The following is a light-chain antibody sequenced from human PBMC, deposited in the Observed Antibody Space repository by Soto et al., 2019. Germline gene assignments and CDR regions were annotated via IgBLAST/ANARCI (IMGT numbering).Light chain of an antibody. CDR2: DVS. V-gene: IGLV2-14*03. J-gene: IGLJ1*01. CDR1: SSDVGGYNY. Sequence: QSVLTQPASVSGSPGQSITISCSGTSSDVGGYNYVSWYQQHPGKAPRVMIYDVSNRPSGISDRFSGSKSGNTATLTISGLQAEDDADYYCSSDTSDNTYVFASGTKVTVL. CDR3: SSDTSDNTYV.